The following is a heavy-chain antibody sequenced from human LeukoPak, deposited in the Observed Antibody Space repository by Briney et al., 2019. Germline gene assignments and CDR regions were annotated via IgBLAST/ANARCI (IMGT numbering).Heavy chain of an antibody. CDR3: ARLAGGSYGPLTPFDY. J-gene: IGHJ4*02. CDR1: GGSISSYY. V-gene: IGHV4-59*08. Sequence: SETLSLTCTVSGGSISSYYWSWIRQPPGKGLEWIGDTYYSGSTNYNPSLKSRVTISVDTSKNQFSLRLSSVTAADTAVYYSARLAGGSYGPLTPFDYWGQGTLVTVSS. D-gene: IGHD1-26*01. CDR2: TYYSGST.